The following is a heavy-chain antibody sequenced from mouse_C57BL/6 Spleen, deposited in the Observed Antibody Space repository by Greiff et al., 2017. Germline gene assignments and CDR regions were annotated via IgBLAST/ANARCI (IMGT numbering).Heavy chain of an antibody. Sequence: VQLQQSGPELVKPGASVKISCKASGYTFTDYYMNWVKQSHGKSLEWIGDINPNNGGTSYNQKFKGKATLTVDKSSSTAYMELRSLTSEDSAVYYCARGDYDDDGYAMDYWGQGTSVTVSS. J-gene: IGHJ4*01. CDR3: ARGDYDDDGYAMDY. D-gene: IGHD2-4*01. CDR1: GYTFTDYY. V-gene: IGHV1-26*01. CDR2: INPNNGGT.